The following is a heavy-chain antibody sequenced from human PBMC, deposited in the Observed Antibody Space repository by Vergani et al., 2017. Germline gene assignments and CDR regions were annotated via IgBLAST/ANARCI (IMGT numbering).Heavy chain of an antibody. J-gene: IGHJ6*02. V-gene: IGHV7-4-1*02. CDR2: INTNTGNP. CDR3: ARVEMSLFGELLSNCPAYYYGMDV. Sequence: QVQLVQSGSELKKPGASVKVSCKASGYTFTSYAMNWVRQAPGEGLEWMGWINTNTGNPTYAQGLTGRFIFSLDTSVSTAYLQFSSLKAEDTAVYYCARVEMSLFGELLSNCPAYYYGMDVWGQGTTVTVSS. D-gene: IGHD3-10*02. CDR1: GYTFTSYA.